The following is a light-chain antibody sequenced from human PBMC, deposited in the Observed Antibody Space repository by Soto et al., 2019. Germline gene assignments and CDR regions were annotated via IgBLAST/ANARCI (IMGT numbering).Light chain of an antibody. CDR1: QSISTW. J-gene: IGKJ2*01. CDR2: DAS. V-gene: IGKV1-5*01. CDR3: QQYETYPYT. Sequence: DIQMTQSPSTLSASVGDRVTITCRASQSISTWLAWYQLQPGKAPKVLVYDASSLESGVPSRFSGSGSETEFTLTISNLQPDDFATYYCQQYETYPYTFGQGTKL.